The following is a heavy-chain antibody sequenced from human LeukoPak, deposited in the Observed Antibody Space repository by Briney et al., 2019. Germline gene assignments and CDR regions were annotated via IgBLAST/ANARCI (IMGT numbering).Heavy chain of an antibody. CDR1: GYTFTDYY. CDR3: ARPSDSSSFHY. V-gene: IGHV1-2*06. CDR2: INPNSGGT. D-gene: IGHD6-13*01. J-gene: IGHJ4*02. Sequence: ASVKVSCKASGYTFTDYYMHWVRQAPGQGLEWMGRINPNSGGTNYAQKFQGRVTMTRDTSISTAYMELSRLRSDDTAVYYCARPSDSSSFHYWGQGTLVTVSS.